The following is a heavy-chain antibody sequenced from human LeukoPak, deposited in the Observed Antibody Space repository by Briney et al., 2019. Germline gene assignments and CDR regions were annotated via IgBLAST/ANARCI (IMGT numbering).Heavy chain of an antibody. D-gene: IGHD3-10*01. CDR2: MNPNSGNT. J-gene: IGHJ6*02. CDR3: ARTEVRGVIIPRFRDV. V-gene: IGHV1-8*01. Sequence: GASVKVSCKASGYTFTSYDINWVRQATGQGLEWMGWMNPNSGNTGYAQKFQGGVTMTRNTSISTAYMELSSLRSEDTAVYYCARTEVRGVIIPRFRDVWGQGTTVTVSS. CDR1: GYTFTSYD.